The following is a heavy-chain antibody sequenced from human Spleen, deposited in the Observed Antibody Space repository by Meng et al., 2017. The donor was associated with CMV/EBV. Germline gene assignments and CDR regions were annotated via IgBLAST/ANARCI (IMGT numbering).Heavy chain of an antibody. CDR3: VGQTDTAMV. D-gene: IGHD5-18*01. V-gene: IGHV4-4*02. CDR1: GGSISSSNL. CDR2: IYHSGST. J-gene: IGHJ4*02. Sequence: LACAVSGGSISSSNLWTWVRQVTGKGLEWIGEIYHSGSTNYNPSLKSRVTISADTSKNQFSLKLSSVTAADTAVYYCVGQTDTAMVWGQRTLVTVSS.